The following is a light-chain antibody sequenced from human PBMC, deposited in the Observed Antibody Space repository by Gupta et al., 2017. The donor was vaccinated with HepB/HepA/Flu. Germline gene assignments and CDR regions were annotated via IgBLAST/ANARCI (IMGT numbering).Light chain of an antibody. CDR1: SSDVGNCNY. CDR2: DVT. V-gene: IGLV2-14*03. CDR3: SSCTTSNTYF. J-gene: IGLJ1*01. Sequence: QSALTQPASVSGSPGQPLTISCTGTSSDVGNCNYVSWYQQHPGKAPKLLIYDVTNRPSGVSNRFSGSKSGNTASLTISGLQAEDEADYYCSSCTTSNTYFFGTGTKVTVL.